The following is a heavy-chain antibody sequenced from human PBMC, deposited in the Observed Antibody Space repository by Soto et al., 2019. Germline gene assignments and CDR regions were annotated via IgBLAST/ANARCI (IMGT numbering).Heavy chain of an antibody. D-gene: IGHD4-17*01. J-gene: IGHJ4*02. V-gene: IGHV1-18*01. CDR2: ISANNGNT. Sequence: QVQLVQSGAEVKKPGASVKVSCKASGYTFTSYGISWVRQAPGQGLEWMGWISANNGNTNYAPKLQGRVTLTTDTSTSTAYMELRSLRSADTAVYCCARDYGDYLLFTLQYWGQGNLVTVSS. CDR1: GYTFTSYG. CDR3: ARDYGDYLLFTLQY.